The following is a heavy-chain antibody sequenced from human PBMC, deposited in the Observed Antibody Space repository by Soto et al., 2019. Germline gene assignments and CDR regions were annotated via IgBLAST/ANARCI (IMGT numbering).Heavy chain of an antibody. Sequence: SETLSLTCAVSGYSISSGYYWGWIRQPPGKGLEWIGSIYHSGSTYYNPSLKSRVTISVDTSKNQFSLKLSSVTAADTAVYYCAREDQGDYYGSGSYPSFDYWGQGTLVTV. D-gene: IGHD3-10*01. J-gene: IGHJ4*02. V-gene: IGHV4-38-2*02. CDR1: GYSISSGYY. CDR3: AREDQGDYYGSGSYPSFDY. CDR2: IYHSGST.